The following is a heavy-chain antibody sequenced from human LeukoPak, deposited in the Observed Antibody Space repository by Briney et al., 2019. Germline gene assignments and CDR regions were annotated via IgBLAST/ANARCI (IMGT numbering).Heavy chain of an antibody. J-gene: IGHJ4*02. CDR3: ARSIDTIFYDY. D-gene: IGHD3-9*01. CDR1: GGSISSYY. V-gene: IGHV4-59*08. CDR2: MFHSGSI. Sequence: PSETLSLTRTVSGGSISSYYWSWIRQPPGKGLEWIGYMFHSGSISYNPSLKSRVTMSVDTSKNQISLKLNSVTAADTAVYYCARSIDTIFYDYWGQGTLVTVSS.